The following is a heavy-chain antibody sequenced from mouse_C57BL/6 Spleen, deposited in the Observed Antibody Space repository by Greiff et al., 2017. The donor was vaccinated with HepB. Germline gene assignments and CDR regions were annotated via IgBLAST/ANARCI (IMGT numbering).Heavy chain of an antibody. Sequence: VHVKQSGAELVKPGASVKLSCTASGFNIKDYYMHWVKQRTEQGLEWIGRIDPEDGETKYAPKFQGTATITADTSSNTAYLQLSSLTSEDTAVYYCAPAPMGSYAMDYWGQGTSVTVSS. CDR2: IDPEDGET. J-gene: IGHJ4*01. CDR1: GFNIKDYY. V-gene: IGHV14-2*01. CDR3: APAPMGSYAMDY.